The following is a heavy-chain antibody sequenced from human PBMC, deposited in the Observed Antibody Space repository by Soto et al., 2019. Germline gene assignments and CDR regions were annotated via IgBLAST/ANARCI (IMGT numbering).Heavy chain of an antibody. V-gene: IGHV3-30*18. J-gene: IGHJ4*02. CDR1: GFTFSSYG. Sequence: QVQLVESGGGVVQPGRSLRLSCAASGFTFSSYGMHWVRQAPGKGLEWVAVISYDGSNKYYADSVKGRFTISRDNSKNTLHLQMNSLRAEDTAVYYCAKGTGPYSSGEDYWGQGTLVTVSS. D-gene: IGHD6-19*01. CDR3: AKGTGPYSSGEDY. CDR2: ISYDGSNK.